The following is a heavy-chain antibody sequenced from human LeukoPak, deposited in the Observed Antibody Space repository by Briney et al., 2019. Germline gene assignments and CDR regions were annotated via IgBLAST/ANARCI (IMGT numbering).Heavy chain of an antibody. CDR1: GFTFSSYG. J-gene: IGHJ4*02. CDR3: AKDQSRTMIVVVKYYFDY. Sequence: GGSLRLSCAASGFTFSSYGMSWVRQAPGKGLEWVSAISGSGGSTYYADSVKGRFTISRDNSKNTLYLQMNSLRAEDTAVYYCAKDQSRTMIVVVKYYFDYWGQGTLVTVSS. V-gene: IGHV3-23*01. CDR2: ISGSGGST. D-gene: IGHD3-22*01.